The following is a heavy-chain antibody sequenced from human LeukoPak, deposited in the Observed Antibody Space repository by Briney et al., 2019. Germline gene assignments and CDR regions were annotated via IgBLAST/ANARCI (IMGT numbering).Heavy chain of an antibody. D-gene: IGHD3-9*01. CDR3: ARVVHDILTGYFSSFDC. Sequence: GGSLRLSCEASGFTFDEYGMSWVRQVPGKGLEWVAGINWNGGSTGYADSVKGQFTISRDNAKNSLYLQMNSLRAEDTAFYYCARVVHDILTGYFSSFDCWGQGTLVTVSS. CDR2: INWNGGST. J-gene: IGHJ4*02. CDR1: GFTFDEYG. V-gene: IGHV3-20*04.